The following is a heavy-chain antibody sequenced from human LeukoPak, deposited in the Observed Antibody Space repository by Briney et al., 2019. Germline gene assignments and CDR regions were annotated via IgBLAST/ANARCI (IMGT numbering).Heavy chain of an antibody. D-gene: IGHD2-15*01. CDR1: GFTFGNFP. CDR2: IRAKDYGGTT. CDR3: TRGSGRFEY. V-gene: IGHV3-49*02. J-gene: IGHJ4*02. Sequence: GRSLRLSCTTSGFTFGNFPITWVRQAPGKGLEWVGYIRAKDYGGTTEYAAAVKGRFTISRDDSKGIGYLQMNDLQTDDTGVYYCTRGSGRFEYWGQGTLLTVSS.